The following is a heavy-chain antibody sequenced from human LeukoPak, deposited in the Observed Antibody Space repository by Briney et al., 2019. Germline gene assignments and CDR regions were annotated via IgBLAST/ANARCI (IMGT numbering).Heavy chain of an antibody. CDR1: GFTFSSYG. J-gene: IGHJ3*02. CDR2: IRYDGSNK. CDR3: ARDSSGYYDGAFDI. V-gene: IGHV3-30*02. Sequence: PGGSLRLSCAASGFTFSSYGMHWVRQAPGKGLEWVAFIRYDGSNKYYADSVKGRFTISRDNSKNTLYLQMNSLRAEDTAVYYCARDSSGYYDGAFDIWGQGTMVTVSS. D-gene: IGHD3-22*01.